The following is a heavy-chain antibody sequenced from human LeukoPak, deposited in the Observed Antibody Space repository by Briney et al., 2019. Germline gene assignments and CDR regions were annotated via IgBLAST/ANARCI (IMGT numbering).Heavy chain of an antibody. CDR3: AREAVTMVRGSQPNYFDY. J-gene: IGHJ4*02. Sequence: ASVKVSCKASGYTFTSYGISWVRQAPGQGLEWMGIINPSGGSTSYAQKFQGRVTMTRDMSTSTVYMELSSLRSEDTAVYYCAREAVTMVRGSQPNYFDYWGQGTLVTVSS. CDR1: GYTFTSYG. D-gene: IGHD3-10*01. CDR2: INPSGGST. V-gene: IGHV1-46*01.